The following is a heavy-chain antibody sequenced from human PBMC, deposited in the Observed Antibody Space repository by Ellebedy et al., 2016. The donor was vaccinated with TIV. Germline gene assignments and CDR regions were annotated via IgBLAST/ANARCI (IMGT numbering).Heavy chain of an antibody. Sequence: AASVKVSCKASGYPFSSYGISWVRQAPGQGLEWMGWISDYSGVTNYTQKLQGRITMTTDTSTSQAYMELRSLRSDDTAVYYCARDRRSTYSYYSGLDVWGQGTTVTVSS. CDR1: GYPFSSYG. J-gene: IGHJ6*02. V-gene: IGHV1-18*01. D-gene: IGHD2-15*01. CDR2: ISDYSGVT. CDR3: ARDRRSTYSYYSGLDV.